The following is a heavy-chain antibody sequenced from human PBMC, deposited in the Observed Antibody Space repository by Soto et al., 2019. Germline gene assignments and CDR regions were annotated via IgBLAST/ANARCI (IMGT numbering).Heavy chain of an antibody. CDR2: IKSKTDGGTT. CDR1: GFTFSNAW. Sequence: GGSLRLSCAASGFTFSNAWMSWVRQAPGKGLEWVGRIKSKTDGGTTDYAAPVKGRFTISRDDSKNTLYLQMNSLKTEDTAVYDCTTDDFITMIVVVIPDRAEYFQHWGQGTLVTVSS. V-gene: IGHV3-15*01. J-gene: IGHJ1*01. CDR3: TTDDFITMIVVVIPDRAEYFQH. D-gene: IGHD3-22*01.